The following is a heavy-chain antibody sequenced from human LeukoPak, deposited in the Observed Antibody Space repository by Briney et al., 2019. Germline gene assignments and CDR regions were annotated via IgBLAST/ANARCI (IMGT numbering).Heavy chain of an antibody. Sequence: EASVKVSCKPSGYFFTSYYMHWVRQAPGQGLEWMGVINPRGGGATYAQNFQGRVTLTSDTSTSTFYMELSSLRSEDTAVYYCARERGYCGAGTCYHFDNWGQGTLVTVSS. V-gene: IGHV1-46*01. CDR3: ARERGYCGAGTCYHFDN. J-gene: IGHJ4*02. D-gene: IGHD2-15*01. CDR1: GYFFTSYY. CDR2: INPRGGGA.